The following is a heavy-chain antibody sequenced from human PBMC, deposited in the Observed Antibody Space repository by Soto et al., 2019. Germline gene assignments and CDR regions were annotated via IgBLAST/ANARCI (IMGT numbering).Heavy chain of an antibody. CDR3: ARDPFSQYSHETSGFQR. CDR2: IYSDGDT. J-gene: IGHJ4*02. V-gene: IGHV3-53*02. D-gene: IGHD1-7*01. CDR1: GFSVSSNY. Sequence: EVQLVETGGALIQPGESLRLSCSASGFSVSSNYMNWVRQAPGKGLEWVSVIYSDGDTHYTDSVKGRFTVSRDKSENTVFLEMKSLRAEDTGIYYCARDPFSQYSHETSGFQRWGLGTLVTVSS.